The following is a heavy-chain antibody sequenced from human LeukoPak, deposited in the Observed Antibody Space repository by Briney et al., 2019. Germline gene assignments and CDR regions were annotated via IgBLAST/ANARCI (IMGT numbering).Heavy chain of an antibody. Sequence: ASVKVSCKASGYIFTSYGISWVRQAPGQGLEWMGWINPDNGNAEYSQKFQGRITITRDPSATTAYMELSSLRSEDMAVYYCAKDRGGTGDFDYWGQGTLVTVSS. D-gene: IGHD3-10*01. V-gene: IGHV1-18*03. CDR1: GYIFTSYG. J-gene: IGHJ4*02. CDR3: AKDRGGTGDFDY. CDR2: INPDNGNA.